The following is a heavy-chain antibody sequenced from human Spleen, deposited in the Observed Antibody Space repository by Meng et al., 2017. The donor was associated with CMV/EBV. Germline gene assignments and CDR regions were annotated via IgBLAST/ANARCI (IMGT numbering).Heavy chain of an antibody. Sequence: CTDSGVTFSNTWMNWVRQVPGKGLEWVGRIKTDGGTTDYAAPVKGRFTISRDDSKNTLFLQMHSLKIEDTAVYYCTAEVAVSILLFHWGLGSLVTVSS. CDR3: TAEVAVSILLFH. J-gene: IGHJ4*02. CDR2: IKTDGGTT. CDR1: GVTFSNTW. V-gene: IGHV3-15*01. D-gene: IGHD5/OR15-5a*01.